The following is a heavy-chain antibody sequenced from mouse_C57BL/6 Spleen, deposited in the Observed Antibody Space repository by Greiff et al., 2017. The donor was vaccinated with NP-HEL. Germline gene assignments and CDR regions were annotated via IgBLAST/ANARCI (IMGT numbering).Heavy chain of an antibody. D-gene: IGHD1-1*01. CDR2: ISSGGSYT. Sequence: EVKLEESGGDLVKPGGSLKLSCAASGFTFSSYGMSWVRQTPDKRLEWVATISSGGSYTYYPDSVKGRFTISRDNAKNTLYLQMSSLKSEDTAMYYCARQRDYYGSSYWYFDYWGQGTTLTVSS. CDR1: GFTFSSYG. V-gene: IGHV5-6*02. CDR3: ARQRDYYGSSYWYFDY. J-gene: IGHJ2*01.